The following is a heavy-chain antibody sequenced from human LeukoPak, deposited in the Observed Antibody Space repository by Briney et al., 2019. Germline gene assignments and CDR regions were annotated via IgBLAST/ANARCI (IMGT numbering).Heavy chain of an antibody. CDR3: VRHTCYDFWSPFDY. V-gene: IGHV4-39*01. Sequence: PSETLSLTCTVSGGSISSSSYYWGWIRQPPGKGLEWIGSIYYSGSTYYNPSLKSRVTISVDTSKNQFSLNLSSVTAADTAVYYCVRHTCYDFWSPFDYWGQGTLVTVSS. CDR1: GGSISSSSYY. D-gene: IGHD3-3*01. J-gene: IGHJ4*02. CDR2: IYYSGST.